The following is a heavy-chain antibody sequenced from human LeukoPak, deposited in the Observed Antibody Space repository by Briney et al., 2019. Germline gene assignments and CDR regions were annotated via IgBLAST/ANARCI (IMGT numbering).Heavy chain of an antibody. CDR1: GFIFSNYE. V-gene: IGHV3-48*03. D-gene: IGHD6-25*01. Sequence: GGSLGLSCAAFGFIFSNYEMNWVRQAPGKGLEWVSYISSTGRAIYYADSVKGRFTISRDNAKNSLFLQMNSLRAEDTAIYYCARTLLAAVGASKNWVDPWGQGTLVTVSS. CDR2: ISSTGRAI. J-gene: IGHJ5*02. CDR3: ARTLLAAVGASKNWVDP.